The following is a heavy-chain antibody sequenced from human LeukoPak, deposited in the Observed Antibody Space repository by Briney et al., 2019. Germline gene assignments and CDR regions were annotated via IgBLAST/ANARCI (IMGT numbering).Heavy chain of an antibody. J-gene: IGHJ3*02. D-gene: IGHD3-22*01. CDR3: ARYDSSGYLPDAFDI. V-gene: IGHV4-39*01. CDR2: IYYSGST. Sequence: PSETLSLTCTVSGDSISSSSYYWGWIRQPPGKGLEWIGSIYYSGSTYYDPSLKSRVSISVDTSKNQFSLKLRSVTAADTAVYYCARYDSSGYLPDAFDIWGQGTMVTVSS. CDR1: GDSISSSSYY.